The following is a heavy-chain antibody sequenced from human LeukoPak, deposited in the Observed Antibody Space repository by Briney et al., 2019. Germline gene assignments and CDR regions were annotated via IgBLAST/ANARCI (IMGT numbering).Heavy chain of an antibody. CDR3: TRDPGVVAFHYFDY. D-gene: IGHD3-3*01. V-gene: IGHV3-23*01. Sequence: GGSLRLSCAASGFTFSSHAMGWVRQAPGKGLEWVSAIGGSGGSTYYADSVKGRFTISRDNSKNTLYLQMNSLRAEDTALYYCTRDPGVVAFHYFDYWGQGTLVTVSS. J-gene: IGHJ4*02. CDR2: IGGSGGST. CDR1: GFTFSSHA.